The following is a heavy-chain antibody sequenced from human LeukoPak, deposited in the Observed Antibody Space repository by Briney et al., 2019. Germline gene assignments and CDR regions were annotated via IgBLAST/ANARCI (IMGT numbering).Heavy chain of an antibody. J-gene: IGHJ4*02. V-gene: IGHV3-66*01. Sequence: PGGSLRLSCAASGFTFSSNYMRWVRQAPGKGLEADSVIYSGGFTNYADSVKGRFTISRDSSKNTLYPQMNSLRAEGTAVYYCVSLTYMSSVTHGFDNWGQGTLVTVSS. CDR1: GFTFSSNY. D-gene: IGHD4-11*01. CDR3: VSLTYMSSVTHGFDN. CDR2: IYSGGFT.